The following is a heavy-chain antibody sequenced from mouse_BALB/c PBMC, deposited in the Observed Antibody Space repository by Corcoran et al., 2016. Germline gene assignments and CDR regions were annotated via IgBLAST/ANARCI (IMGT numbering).Heavy chain of an antibody. V-gene: IGHV8-8*01. CDR2: IWWDDDK. CDR3: ARRSQTGDYFDY. D-gene: IGHD4-1*01. Sequence: QVTLKESGPGILNPSQTLSLTCSFSGFSLSTSGMDVGWVRQPSGKGLEWLAQIWWDDDKYYNPSLKSQHTIPKDTSRNQVFLKITSVDTADTATYYCARRSQTGDYFDYWGQGTTLTVSS. J-gene: IGHJ2*01. CDR1: GFSLSTSGMD.